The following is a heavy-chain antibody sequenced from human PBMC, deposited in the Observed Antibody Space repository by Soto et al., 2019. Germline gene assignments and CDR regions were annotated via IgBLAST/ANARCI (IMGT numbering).Heavy chain of an antibody. CDR2: ISGFNDKT. V-gene: IGHV1-18*01. CDR3: ARDLDGSGSYYTDY. Sequence: ASVKVSCKASGYTFTSTGISWVRQAPGQGPEWMGWISGFNDKTNYAQKFQGRVTMTADTSTTTAYMEMRSLTSDDTAVYYCARDLDGSGSYYTDYWGQGTLVTVSS. D-gene: IGHD3-10*01. CDR1: GYTFTSTG. J-gene: IGHJ4*02.